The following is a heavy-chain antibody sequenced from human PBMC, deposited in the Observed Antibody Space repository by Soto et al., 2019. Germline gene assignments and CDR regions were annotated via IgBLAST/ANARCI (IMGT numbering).Heavy chain of an antibody. V-gene: IGHV1-18*01. D-gene: IGHD3-9*01. J-gene: IGHJ4*02. Sequence: QVQLVQSGAEVKKPGASVKVSCKASGYTFTSYGISWVRQAPGQGLEWMGWNSAYNGNTNYAQKLQRRVTQTTDTSPSTVYMGLRSLRSGNTAVYFCAGTRADILTGLELDSWGQGTLVTVCS. CDR3: AGTRADILTGLELDS. CDR2: NSAYNGNT. CDR1: GYTFTSYG.